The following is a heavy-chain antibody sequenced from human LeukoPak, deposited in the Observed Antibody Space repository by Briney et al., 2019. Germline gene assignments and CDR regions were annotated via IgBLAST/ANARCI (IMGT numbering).Heavy chain of an antibody. CDR1: GFTVSSNY. V-gene: IGHV3-66*01. CDR3: ASGKYYYDSSGDRFDY. Sequence: GGSLRLSCAASGFTVSSNYMSWVRQAPGKGLEWVSVIYSGGSTYYADSVKGRFTISRDNSKNTLYLQMNGLRAEDTAVYYCASGKYYYDSSGDRFDYWGQGTLVTVSS. CDR2: IYSGGST. D-gene: IGHD3-22*01. J-gene: IGHJ4*02.